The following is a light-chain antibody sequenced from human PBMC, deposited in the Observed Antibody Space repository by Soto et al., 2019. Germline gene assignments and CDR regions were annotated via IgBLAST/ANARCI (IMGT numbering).Light chain of an antibody. CDR1: QSLLHSNGYNY. J-gene: IGKJ3*01. CDR2: LGS. Sequence: DIVMTQSPLSLPVTPGEPASISCRSSQSLLHSNGYNYLDWYLQKPGQSPQLLIYLGSNRASGVPDRFSGSGSGTDFTLKISRVEAEDVEVYYCMQALQGFTFSPGTKVDIK. CDR3: MQALQGFT. V-gene: IGKV2-28*01.